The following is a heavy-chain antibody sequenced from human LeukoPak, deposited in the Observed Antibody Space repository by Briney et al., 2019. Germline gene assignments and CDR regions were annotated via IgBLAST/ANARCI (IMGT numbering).Heavy chain of an antibody. D-gene: IGHD5-24*01. V-gene: IGHV4-39*07. CDR1: GGSISSSSYY. Sequence: SETLSLTCTVSGGSISSSSYYWGWIRQPPGKGLEWIGSIYYTRSTYYNPSLKSRVTISVDTSKNQFSLKLSSVTAADTAVYYCARDPGRWQQLGYFDYWGQGTLVTVSS. CDR3: ARDPGRWQQLGYFDY. CDR2: IYYTRST. J-gene: IGHJ4*02.